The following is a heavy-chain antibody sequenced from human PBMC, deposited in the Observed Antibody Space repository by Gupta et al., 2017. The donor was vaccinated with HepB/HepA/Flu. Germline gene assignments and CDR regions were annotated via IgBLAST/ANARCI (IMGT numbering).Heavy chain of an antibody. CDR3: ARDFVGTSYYSSDY. J-gene: IGHJ4*02. CDR1: GFSVSSNH. Sequence: EVRLVESGGGSVQPGGSLRLSRAASGFSVSSNHLNWVRQAPGKGLEWVSVIYSGGSTYYADSEKGRFTISRDNSKNTVYLQMSSLRAEDTAVYYCARDFVGTSYYSSDYWGQGTLVTVSS. V-gene: IGHV3-66*01. D-gene: IGHD1-26*01. CDR2: IYSGGST.